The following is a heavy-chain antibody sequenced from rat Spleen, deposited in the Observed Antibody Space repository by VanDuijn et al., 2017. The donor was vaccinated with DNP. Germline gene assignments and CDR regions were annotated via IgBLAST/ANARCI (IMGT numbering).Heavy chain of an antibody. CDR2: VQSGGNT. CDR3: ARGNYGGYDY. V-gene: IGHV2-19*01. D-gene: IGHD1-11*01. Sequence: QVQLKESGPGLVQPSQTLSLTCDVSGFSLTDFALSWVRQPPGKGLEWMGRVQSGGNTDYSSGLRSRLSISRDTSKSQVFLKMNSLQTEDIATYYCARGNYGGYDYWGQGVMVTVSS. CDR1: GFSLTDFA. J-gene: IGHJ2*01.